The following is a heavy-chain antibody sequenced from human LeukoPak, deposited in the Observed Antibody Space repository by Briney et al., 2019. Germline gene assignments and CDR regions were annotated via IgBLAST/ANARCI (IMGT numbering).Heavy chain of an antibody. CDR2: IIPIFGTA. D-gene: IGHD3-22*01. CDR1: GGTFSSYS. J-gene: IGHJ4*02. CDR3: ARDLTYYYDSSGYCLAY. Sequence: SVKVSCKASGGTFSSYSISLVRQAPGQGLEWMGRIIPIFGTANYAQKFQGRVTITTDESTSTAYMELSSLRSENTAVYYCARDLTYYYDSSGYCLAYWGQGTLVTVSS. V-gene: IGHV1-69*05.